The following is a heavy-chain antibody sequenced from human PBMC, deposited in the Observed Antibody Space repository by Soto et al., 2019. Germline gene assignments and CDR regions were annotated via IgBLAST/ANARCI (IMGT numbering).Heavy chain of an antibody. J-gene: IGHJ6*02. CDR3: ARARITMVREVIKYNMDV. Sequence: LSLTCTVSGGSISTYYWSWIRRPPGKGLEWIGYIYNSGSTHSNPSLQSRVTISVDTSKNQFSLKLSSVTAADTAIYYCARARITMVREVIKYNMDVWGQGTTVTVSS. CDR2: IYNSGST. CDR1: GGSISTYY. V-gene: IGHV4-59*01. D-gene: IGHD3-10*01.